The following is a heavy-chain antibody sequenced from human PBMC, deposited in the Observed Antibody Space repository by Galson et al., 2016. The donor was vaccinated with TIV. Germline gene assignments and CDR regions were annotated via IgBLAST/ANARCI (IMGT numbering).Heavy chain of an antibody. CDR3: ARDRVVDATYYYYYYGMDV. CDR2: ISDGGNT. D-gene: IGHD2-15*01. Sequence: SLRLSCAASGLSVSINSMTWVRQAPGKGLEWVSLISDGGNTYYPDSVKGRFTISRDNSKNTLYLQMNSLRVEDTAVYYCARDRVVDATYYYYYYGMDVWGQGTAVTVSS. V-gene: IGHV3-66*02. CDR1: GLSVSINS. J-gene: IGHJ6*02.